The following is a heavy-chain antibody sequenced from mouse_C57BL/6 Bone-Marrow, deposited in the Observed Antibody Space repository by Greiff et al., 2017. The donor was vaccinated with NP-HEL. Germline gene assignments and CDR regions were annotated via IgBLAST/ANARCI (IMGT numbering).Heavy chain of an antibody. V-gene: IGHV3-6*01. CDR3: ARGGITTVVAPFDY. D-gene: IGHD1-1*01. Sequence: EVQLQESGPGLVKPSQSLSLTCSVTGYSITSGYYWNWIRQFPGNKLEWMGYISYDGSNNYNPSLENRISITRDTSKNQFFLKLNSVTTEDTATYYCARGGITTVVAPFDYWGQGTTLTVSS. CDR1: GYSITSGYY. J-gene: IGHJ2*01. CDR2: ISYDGSN.